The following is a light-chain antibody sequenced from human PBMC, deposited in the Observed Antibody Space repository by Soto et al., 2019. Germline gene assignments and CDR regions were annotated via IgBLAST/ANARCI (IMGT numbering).Light chain of an antibody. CDR2: EVN. CDR1: RSDIGDSNF. J-gene: IGLJ1*01. V-gene: IGLV2-14*01. CDR3: ASFRSGTILV. Sequence: QSVLTQPASVSGSPGQSVTISCTGPRSDIGDSNFISWYQHSPGKAPRLLIYEVNNRPSGVSKRFSGSKAGNTASLTISGLLDDDEAEYFCASFRSGTILVFGSGTKSPS.